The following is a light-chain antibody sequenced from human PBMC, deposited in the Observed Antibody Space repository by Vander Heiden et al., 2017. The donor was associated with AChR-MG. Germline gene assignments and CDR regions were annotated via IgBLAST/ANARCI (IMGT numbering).Light chain of an antibody. CDR3: QAWDSSTVV. J-gene: IGLJ2*01. CDR2: QDN. Sequence: SYELTQPPSVPVSPGQPASLTCSGDKLGDKYACWYQQKPGQSPVLVIYQDNKRPSGIPERFSGSNSGNTATLTISGTQAMDEDDYYCQAWDSSTVVFGGGTKLTVL. CDR1: KLGDKY. V-gene: IGLV3-1*01.